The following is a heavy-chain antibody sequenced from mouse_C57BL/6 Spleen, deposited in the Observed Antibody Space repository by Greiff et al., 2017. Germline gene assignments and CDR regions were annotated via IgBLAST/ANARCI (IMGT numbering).Heavy chain of an antibody. D-gene: IGHD1-1*01. J-gene: IGHJ2*01. CDR1: GYTFTSYW. V-gene: IGHV1-55*01. Sequence: QVQLQQPGAELVKPGASVKMSCKASGYTFTSYWITWVKQRPGQGLEWIGDIYPGSGSTNYNEKFKCKATLTVDTSSSTAYMQLSSLTSEDSAVYFCARALTVAHYFDYWGQGTTLTVSS. CDR2: IYPGSGST. CDR3: ARALTVAHYFDY.